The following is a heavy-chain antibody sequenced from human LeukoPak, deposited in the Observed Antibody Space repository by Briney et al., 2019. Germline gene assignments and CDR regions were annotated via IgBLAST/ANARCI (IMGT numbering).Heavy chain of an antibody. CDR3: ARRSRSSSSSSFDY. CDR1: GFTFSSYS. V-gene: IGHV3-21*04. D-gene: IGHD6-6*01. CDR2: ISSSSSYI. Sequence: GGSLRLSCAASGFTFSSYSMNWVRQAPGKGLEWVSSISSSSSYIYYADSVKGRFTISRDNAKNSLYLQMNSLRAEDTALYYCARRSRSSSSSSFDYWGQGTLVTVSS. J-gene: IGHJ4*02.